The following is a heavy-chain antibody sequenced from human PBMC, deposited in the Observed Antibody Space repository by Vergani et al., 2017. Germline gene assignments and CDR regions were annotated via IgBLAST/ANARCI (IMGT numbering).Heavy chain of an antibody. CDR2: INHSGST. D-gene: IGHD1-7*01. CDR3: ARGPWNYLHLYDY. V-gene: IGHV4-34*01. Sequence: QVQLQQWGAGLLKPSETLSLTCAVYGGSFSGYYWSWIRQPPGEGLEWIGEINHSGSTNYNPSLKSRVTISVDTSKNQFSLKLSSVTAADTAVYYCARGPWNYLHLYDYWGQGTLVTVSS. J-gene: IGHJ4*02. CDR1: GGSFSGYY.